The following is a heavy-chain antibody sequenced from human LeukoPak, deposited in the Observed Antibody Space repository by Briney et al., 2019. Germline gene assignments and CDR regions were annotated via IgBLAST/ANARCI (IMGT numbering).Heavy chain of an antibody. D-gene: IGHD3-22*01. CDR2: INHSGST. CDR3: ARVFVGYYYDSSGYSVPGLFDY. J-gene: IGHJ4*02. V-gene: IGHV4-34*01. Sequence: PSETLSLTCAVYGGSFSGYYWSWIRQPPGKGLEWIGEINHSGSTNYNPYPKSRVTISVDTSKNQFSLQLSSVTAADTAVYYCARVFVGYYYDSSGYSVPGLFDYWGQGTLVTVSS. CDR1: GGSFSGYY.